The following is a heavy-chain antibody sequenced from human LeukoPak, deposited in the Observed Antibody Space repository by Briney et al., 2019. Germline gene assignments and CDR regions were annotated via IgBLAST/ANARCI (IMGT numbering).Heavy chain of an antibody. V-gene: IGHV1-2*02. D-gene: IGHD3-22*01. CDR2: INPNSGGT. CDR1: GYTFTGYY. J-gene: IGHJ4*02. Sequence: ASVKVSCKASGYTFTGYYMHWVRQAPGQGLEWVGWINPNSGGTNYAQKFQGRVTMTRDTSISTAYMELSRLRSDDTAVYYCARDGTYYYDSSGYYEDGDLDYWGQGTLVTVSS. CDR3: ARDGTYYYDSSGYYEDGDLDY.